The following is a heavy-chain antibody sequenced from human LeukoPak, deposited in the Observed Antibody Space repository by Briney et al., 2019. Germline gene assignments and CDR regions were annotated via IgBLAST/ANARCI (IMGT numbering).Heavy chain of an antibody. Sequence: SETLSLTCTVSGGSISSSSYYWGWIRQPPGKGLEWIGSIYYSGSTYYNPSLKSRVTISVDTSKNQFSLKLSSVTAADTAVYYCARHPLIKLGSRGYSSFDLWGRGTLVTVSS. V-gene: IGHV4-39*01. J-gene: IGHJ2*01. CDR3: ARHPLIKLGSRGYSSFDL. D-gene: IGHD5-18*01. CDR1: GGSISSSSYY. CDR2: IYYSGST.